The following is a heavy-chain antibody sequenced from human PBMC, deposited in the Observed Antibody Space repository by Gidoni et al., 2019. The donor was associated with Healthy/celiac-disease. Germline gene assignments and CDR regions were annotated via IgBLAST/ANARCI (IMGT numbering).Heavy chain of an antibody. V-gene: IGHV4-38-2*02. J-gene: IGHJ4*02. CDR1: GYSISSGYY. CDR3: ARSRMDIVVVPAAISFDY. D-gene: IGHD2-2*02. Sequence: QVQLQESGPGLVKPSETLSLTCTVSGYSISSGYYWGWIRQPPGKGLEWIGSIYHSGSTYSNPSLKSRVTISVDTSKNQFSLKLSSVTAADTAVYYCARSRMDIVVVPAAISFDYWGQGTLVTVSS. CDR2: IYHSGST.